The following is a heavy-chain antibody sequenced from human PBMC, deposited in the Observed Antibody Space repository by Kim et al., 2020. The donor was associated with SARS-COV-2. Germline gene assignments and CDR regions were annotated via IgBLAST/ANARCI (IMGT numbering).Heavy chain of an antibody. Sequence: GGSLRLSCAASGFTFATSAMGWVRQSPEKGLEWVSTISGSALNTDYADSVKGRFTISRDNSKNTLYLQMNSLRAGDTALYYCAKADYPNAFDIWGQGTMVTVSS. CDR3: AKADYPNAFDI. J-gene: IGHJ3*02. D-gene: IGHD5-12*01. CDR2: ISGSALNT. CDR1: GFTFATSA. V-gene: IGHV3-23*01.